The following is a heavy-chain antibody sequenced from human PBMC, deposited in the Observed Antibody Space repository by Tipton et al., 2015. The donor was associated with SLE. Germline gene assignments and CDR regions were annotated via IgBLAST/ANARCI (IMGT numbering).Heavy chain of an antibody. V-gene: IGHV3-11*06. J-gene: IGHJ3*02. CDR1: GFTFSDYY. CDR2: ISSSSSYT. D-gene: IGHD5-12*01. Sequence: GSLRLSCAASGFTFSDYYMSWIRQAPGKGLEWVSYISSSSSYTNYADSVKGRFTISRDNAKNSLYLQMNSLRAEDTAVYYCALSGGYARAFDIWGQGTMVTVSS. CDR3: ALSGGYARAFDI.